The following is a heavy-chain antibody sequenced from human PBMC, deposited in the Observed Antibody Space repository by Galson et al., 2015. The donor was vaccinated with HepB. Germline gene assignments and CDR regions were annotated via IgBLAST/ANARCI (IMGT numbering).Heavy chain of an antibody. CDR1: GYTFTSYG. D-gene: IGHD3-10*01. Sequence: SVKVSCKASGYTFTSYGISWVRQAPGQGLEWMGWISAYNGNTNYAQKLQGRVTMTTDTSTSTAYMELRSLRSDDTAAYYCATRLLWFGNDAFDIWGQGTMVTVSS. J-gene: IGHJ3*02. CDR2: ISAYNGNT. V-gene: IGHV1-18*01. CDR3: ATRLLWFGNDAFDI.